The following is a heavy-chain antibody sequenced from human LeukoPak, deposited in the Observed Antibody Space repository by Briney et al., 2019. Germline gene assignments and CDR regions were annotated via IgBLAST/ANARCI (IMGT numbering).Heavy chain of an antibody. V-gene: IGHV3-7*01. J-gene: IGHJ4*02. CDR3: ARDAGKGFDS. CDR1: GFTFSRYW. D-gene: IGHD4-23*01. CDR2: IKDDGRQK. Sequence: GGSLRLSCAASGFTFSRYWMIWVRQAPGKGLEWVANIKDDGRQKYYVDSVKGRFTISKDNAKNSLSLQMNSLRDEDTAVYYCARDAGKGFDSWGQGTLVTVSS.